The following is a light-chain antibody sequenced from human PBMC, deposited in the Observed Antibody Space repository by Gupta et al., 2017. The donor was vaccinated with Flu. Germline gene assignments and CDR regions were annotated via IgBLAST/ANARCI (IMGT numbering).Light chain of an antibody. J-gene: IGLJ3*02. V-gene: IGLV1-44*01. CDR3: AAWDDSLNGRWV. CDR2: NNN. CDR1: SSNIGSSA. Sequence: QSVLTQPPSASGPPAQRVTISCSGSSSNIGSSAVTWYQQLPGTAPKLLIYNNNQRPSGVPDRFSGSKSGTSASLAISGLQSEDEADYYCAAWDDSLNGRWVFGGGTTLTVL.